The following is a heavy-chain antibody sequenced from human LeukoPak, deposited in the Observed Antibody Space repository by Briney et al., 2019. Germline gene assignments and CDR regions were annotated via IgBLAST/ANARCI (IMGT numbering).Heavy chain of an antibody. CDR1: GGTFRSYA. V-gene: IGHV1-69*06. CDR2: IIPIFGTA. J-gene: IGHJ4*02. D-gene: IGHD4-17*01. Sequence: SVKVSCKPSGGTFRSYAISWVRQAPGRGREWMGGIIPIFGTANYAQKFQGRVTITADKSTSTAYMELRSLRSDDTAVYYCARDAVTTADYWGQGTLVTVSP. CDR3: ARDAVTTADY.